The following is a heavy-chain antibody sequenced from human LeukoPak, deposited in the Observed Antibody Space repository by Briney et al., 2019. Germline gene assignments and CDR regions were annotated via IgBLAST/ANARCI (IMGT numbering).Heavy chain of an antibody. V-gene: IGHV3-74*01. D-gene: IGHD6-13*01. J-gene: IGHJ6*03. Sequence: GGSLRLSCAASGFTFSSYWMHWVRQAPGKGLVWVSRINSDGGSTTYADSVKGRFTISRDNAKNTLFLQMNSLRAEDTALYYCARDPRVRQQLAYFYYYIDVWGKGTTVTVSS. CDR3: ARDPRVRQQLAYFYYYIDV. CDR1: GFTFSSYW. CDR2: INSDGGST.